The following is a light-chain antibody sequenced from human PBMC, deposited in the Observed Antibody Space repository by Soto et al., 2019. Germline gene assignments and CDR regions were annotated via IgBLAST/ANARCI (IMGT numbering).Light chain of an antibody. CDR1: QNLPNW. V-gene: IGKV1-5*03. J-gene: IGKJ1*01. CDR3: QQYSSDST. Sequence: DIQMTQSPSTLSASVGDRVTITCRASQNLPNWLAWYPQKPGKAPKLLIYRASSLENGAPSRFSGRGSGTDFIFSITSLQPDDFATYYCQQYSSDSTFGQGTKVEIK. CDR2: RAS.